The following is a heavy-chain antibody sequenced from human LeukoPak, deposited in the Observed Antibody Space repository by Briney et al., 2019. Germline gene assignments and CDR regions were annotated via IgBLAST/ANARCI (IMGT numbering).Heavy chain of an antibody. CDR3: ARDIYYASSGYYY. CDR2: IKQDGSEK. J-gene: IGHJ4*02. V-gene: IGHV3-7*01. D-gene: IGHD3-22*01. Sequence: GGSLRLSCAASGFTFSDYWMSWVRQAPGKGLKWVANIKQDGSEKYYVDSVKGRFTISRDNAKNSLYLQMNSLRAEDTAVYYCARDIYYASSGYYYWGQGTLVTVSS. CDR1: GFTFSDYW.